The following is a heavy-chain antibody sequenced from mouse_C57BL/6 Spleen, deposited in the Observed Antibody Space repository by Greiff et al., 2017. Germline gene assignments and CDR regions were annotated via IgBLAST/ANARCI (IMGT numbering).Heavy chain of an antibody. D-gene: IGHD1-1*01. V-gene: IGHV5-4*01. J-gene: IGHJ2*01. Sequence: EVQVVESGGGLVKPGGSLKLSCAASGFTFSSYAMSWVRQTPEKRLEWVATISDGGSYTYYPDNVKGRFTISRDNAKNNLYLQMSHLKSEDTAMYYCARSYGSSYLYFDYWGQGTTLTVSS. CDR3: ARSYGSSYLYFDY. CDR1: GFTFSSYA. CDR2: ISDGGSYT.